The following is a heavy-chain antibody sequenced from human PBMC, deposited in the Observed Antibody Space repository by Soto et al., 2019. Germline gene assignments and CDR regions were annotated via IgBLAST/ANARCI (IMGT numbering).Heavy chain of an antibody. CDR3: ARGPKSGNYFLSFFDY. D-gene: IGHD1-26*01. V-gene: IGHV1-69*02. CDR1: GGTFSSYT. CDR2: IIPILSIA. J-gene: IGHJ4*02. Sequence: SVKVSCKASGGTFSSYTISWVRQAPGQGLEWMGRIIPILSIANYAQKFQGRVTITADKSTSTAYMELSSLRSEDTVMYYCARGPKSGNYFLSFFDYWGQGSLVTVSS.